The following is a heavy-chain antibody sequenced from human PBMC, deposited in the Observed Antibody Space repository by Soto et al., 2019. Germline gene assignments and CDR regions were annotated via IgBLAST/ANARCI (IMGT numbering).Heavy chain of an antibody. CDR1: GGSISSYY. CDR3: ARQVFDSGSGWSFDY. CDR2: IYYSGST. Sequence: SETLSLTCTVSGGSISSYYWSWIRQPPGKGLEWIGYIYYSGSTNYNPSLKSRVTISVDTSKNQFSLKLSSVTAADTAVYYCARQVFDSGSGWSFDYWGQGTLVTVSS. V-gene: IGHV4-59*08. D-gene: IGHD6-19*01. J-gene: IGHJ4*02.